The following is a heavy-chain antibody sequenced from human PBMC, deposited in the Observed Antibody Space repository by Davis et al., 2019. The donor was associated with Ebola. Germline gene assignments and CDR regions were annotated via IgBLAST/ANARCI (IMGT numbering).Heavy chain of an antibody. V-gene: IGHV3-23*01. CDR1: GLTFSSLG. CDR3: ARLDCTSSNCCTGNYYYYYGVDV. D-gene: IGHD2-2*02. J-gene: IGHJ6*02. CDR2: VGTTGNT. Sequence: GESLKISCATSGLTFSSLGMSWVRQAPGKGLEWVSSVGTTGNTYYADSVKGRFTISRDNSKNTLYLQVNSLRAEDTALYYCARLDCTSSNCCTGNYYYYYGVDVWGQGTTVTVSS.